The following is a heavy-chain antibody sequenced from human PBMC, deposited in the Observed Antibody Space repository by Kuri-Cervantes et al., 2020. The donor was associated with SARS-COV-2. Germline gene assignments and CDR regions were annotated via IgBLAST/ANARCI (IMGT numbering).Heavy chain of an antibody. Sequence: ETLSLTCAASGFTVSSNYMSWVRQAPGKGLEWVSVIYSGGSTYYADSVKGRFTISRDNSKNTLYLQMNSLRPDDTALYYCATPGSGIVVVTPFVVWGQGTLVTVSS. D-gene: IGHD2-21*02. CDR1: GFTVSSNY. J-gene: IGHJ4*02. CDR3: ATPGSGIVVVTPFVV. CDR2: IYSGGST. V-gene: IGHV3-53*01.